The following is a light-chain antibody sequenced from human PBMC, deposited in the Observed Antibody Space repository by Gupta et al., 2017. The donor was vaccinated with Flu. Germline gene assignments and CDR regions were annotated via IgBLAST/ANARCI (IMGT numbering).Light chain of an antibody. CDR3: QSYDSSLSGSRVV. CDR2: GNS. V-gene: IGLV1-40*01. CDR1: SSNIGAGYD. J-gene: IGLJ2*01. Sequence: ISCTGSSSNIGAGYDVHWYQQLPGTAPKLLIYGNSNRPSGVPDRFSGSKSGTSASLAITGLQAEDEAEYYCQSYDSSLSGSRVVFGGGTKLTVL.